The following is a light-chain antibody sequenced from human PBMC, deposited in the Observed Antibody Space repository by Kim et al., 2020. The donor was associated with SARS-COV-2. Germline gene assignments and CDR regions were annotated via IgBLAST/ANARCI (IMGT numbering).Light chain of an antibody. CDR1: QSVSGSF. CDR3: QHNDNAFWR. CDR2: AAS. Sequence: EIVLTQSPGTLSLSPGERATLSCRASQSVSGSFLAWYQQKPGPAPRLIIYAASSRATGIPARFGGSGSGTNLTLTISRLGPEVLVFYYGQHNDNAFWRFVQRTKVDSK. V-gene: IGKV3-20*01. J-gene: IGKJ1*01.